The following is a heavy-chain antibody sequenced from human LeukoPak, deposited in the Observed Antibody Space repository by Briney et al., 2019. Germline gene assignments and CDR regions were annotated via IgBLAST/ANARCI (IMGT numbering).Heavy chain of an antibody. V-gene: IGHV4-59*01. J-gene: IGHJ1*01. Sequence: SEALSLTCTVSGGSISTYYWNWIRQPPGKGLERIGYIYHSGSTNYNPSLQSRVTISVDTSKNQFSLNLNSVTAADTAVYYCARGGAARLHFQNWGQGTLVTVSS. CDR3: ARGGAARLHFQN. CDR1: GGSISTYY. CDR2: IYHSGST. D-gene: IGHD6-6*01.